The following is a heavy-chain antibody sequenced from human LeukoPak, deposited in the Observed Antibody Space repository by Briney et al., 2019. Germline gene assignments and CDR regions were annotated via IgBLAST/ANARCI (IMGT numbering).Heavy chain of an antibody. CDR2: ISSSSSTI. CDR1: GFTFSSYG. J-gene: IGHJ3*02. V-gene: IGHV3-48*02. D-gene: IGHD3-22*01. Sequence: PGGSLRLSCAASGFTFSSYGMNWVRQAPGKGLEWVSYISSSSSTIYYADSVKGRFTISRDNAKNSLYLQMNSLRDEDTAVYYCARLYYYDSSGVAFDIWGQGTMVTVSS. CDR3: ARLYYYDSSGVAFDI.